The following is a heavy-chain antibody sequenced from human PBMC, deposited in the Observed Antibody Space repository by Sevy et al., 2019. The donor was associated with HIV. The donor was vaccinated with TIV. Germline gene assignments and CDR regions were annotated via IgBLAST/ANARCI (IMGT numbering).Heavy chain of an antibody. D-gene: IGHD5-18*01. V-gene: IGHV4-31*11. CDR2: IYYRGNV. Sequence: SETQSLTCAVSGGSIRGGDYYWSWIRQRPGKGLEWMGYIYYRGNVHYSPSLKSRLLISVDTSKKQFSLELRSVTAADTAIYYCATGRGGYTDGNFYYYYGMDVWGHGTTVTVSS. CDR1: GGSIRGGDYY. J-gene: IGHJ6*02. CDR3: ATGRGGYTDGNFYYYYGMDV.